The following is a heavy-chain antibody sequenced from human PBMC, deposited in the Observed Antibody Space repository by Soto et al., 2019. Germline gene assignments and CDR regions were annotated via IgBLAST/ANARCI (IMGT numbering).Heavy chain of an antibody. D-gene: IGHD5-18*01. J-gene: IGHJ6*02. CDR2: IYYNGRT. CDR3: ATISGYTYGYDYYAMDV. V-gene: IGHV4-61*01. Sequence: SETLSLTCTVSGASVSSGSYYWSWVRQPPGKGLEWIGYIYYNGRTNYNPSLASRVTMSVDTSKNQFSLQLSSVTAADTAVYYCATISGYTYGYDYYAMDVWGQGTTVTVSS. CDR1: GASVSSGSYY.